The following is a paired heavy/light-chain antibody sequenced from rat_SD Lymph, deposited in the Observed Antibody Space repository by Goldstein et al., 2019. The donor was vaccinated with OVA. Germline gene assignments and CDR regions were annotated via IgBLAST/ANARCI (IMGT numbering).Light chain of an antibody. Sequence: DTVMTQSPASMSTSVGERVTVNCKASQSVGRVVAWFQQKPGQSPKRLIYLATNRHTGVPDRFTGSGSGRDFTLTISNVEAEDLAVYYCLYYGSIPYTFGAGTKLELK. J-gene: IGKJ2-3*01. CDR3: LYYGSIPYT. CDR2: LAT. V-gene: IGKV6S9*01. CDR1: QSVGRV.
Heavy chain of an antibody. CDR3: ARDDYSGAGFDH. CDR1: GYSLINYG. J-gene: IGHJ2*01. D-gene: IGHD1-1*01. V-gene: IGHV2-15*01. Sequence: QVQLKESGPGLVQPSRTLSLTCTVSGYSLINYGVSWVRQPPGKGLEWIAAIWSGGSTGYNSTLKSRLSISRDTSKSQVLLKMNSLQTEDTAMYFCARDDYSGAGFDHWGHGVMVIVSS. CDR2: IWSGGST.